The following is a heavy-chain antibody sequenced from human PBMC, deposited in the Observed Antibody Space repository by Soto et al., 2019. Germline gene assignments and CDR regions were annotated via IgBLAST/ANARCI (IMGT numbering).Heavy chain of an antibody. CDR2: IYSGGST. CDR1: GFTVSSNY. D-gene: IGHD3-10*01. V-gene: IGHV3-53*04. Sequence: QPGGSLRLSCAASGFTVSSNYMSWVRQAPGKGLEWVSVIYSGGSTYYADSVKGRFTISRHNSKNTLYLQMNSLRAEDTAVYYCARVRYGVGGSGSYYYYYYLDVWGKGTTVTAP. CDR3: ARVRYGVGGSGSYYYYYYLDV. J-gene: IGHJ6*03.